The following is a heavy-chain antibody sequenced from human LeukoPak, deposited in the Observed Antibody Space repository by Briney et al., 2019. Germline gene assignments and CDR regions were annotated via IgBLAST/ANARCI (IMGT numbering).Heavy chain of an antibody. CDR3: ARVVEQWLVRLSFDY. CDR1: GFTFSNYV. D-gene: IGHD6-19*01. CDR2: ISYDGSDK. V-gene: IGHV3-30-3*01. Sequence: GGSLRLSCAASGFTFSNYVMHWVRQAPGKGLGWGAVISYDGSDKYYADSVKGRFTISRDNSKNTQYLQMNSLRAEDTAVYYCARVVEQWLVRLSFDYWGQGTLVTVSS. J-gene: IGHJ4*02.